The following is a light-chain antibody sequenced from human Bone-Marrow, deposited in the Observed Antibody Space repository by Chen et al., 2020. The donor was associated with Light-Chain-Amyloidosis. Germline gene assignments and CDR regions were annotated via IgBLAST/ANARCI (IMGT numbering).Light chain of an antibody. Sequence: QSALTQPASVSGSPGQSITISCTGTSSDVGGYNYVSWYQQHPGKAPKLMIYDVSNRPSGVSNRFSGYKSGNTASLTISGLQAEDEADYYCSSYTSSSTLDVFGGGTKLTVL. CDR3: SSYTSSSTLDV. CDR2: DVS. J-gene: IGLJ3*02. V-gene: IGLV2-14*01. CDR1: SSDVGGYNY.